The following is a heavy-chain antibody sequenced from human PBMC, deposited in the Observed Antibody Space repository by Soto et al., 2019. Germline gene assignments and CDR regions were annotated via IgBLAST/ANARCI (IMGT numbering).Heavy chain of an antibody. J-gene: IGHJ4*01. Sequence: GGSLRLSGAPSGFTFRSSTLSSGRHTPQKGLEWVSSIIGGDGDTFYAASVTGRFAISRDISKSTVYVQRNGLRVEDRAIYYCGKDKEPDGVWDIDFWGHGTPVPVS. V-gene: IGHV3-23*01. CDR3: GKDKEPDGVWDIDF. D-gene: IGHD4-17*01. CDR2: IIGGDGDT. CDR1: GFTFRSST.